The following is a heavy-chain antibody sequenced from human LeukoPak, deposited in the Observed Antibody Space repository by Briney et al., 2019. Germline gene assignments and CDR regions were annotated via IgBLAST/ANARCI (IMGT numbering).Heavy chain of an antibody. CDR2: ILPCGNNK. D-gene: IGHD3-10*01. Sequence: PGGSLTLSCAASGLTFRDFEMNWVGHAPGKGLEWVLYILPCGNNKDYAAYVKGRFIICRDNAKNSLYQHMNSLRAEDTAVYYCVREGSPESGITPDALDIWGQGTMVTVSS. V-gene: IGHV3-48*03. CDR1: GLTFRDFE. CDR3: VREGSPESGITPDALDI. J-gene: IGHJ3*02.